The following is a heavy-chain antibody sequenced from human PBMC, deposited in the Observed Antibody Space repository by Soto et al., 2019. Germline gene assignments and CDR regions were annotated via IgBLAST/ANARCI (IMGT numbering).Heavy chain of an antibody. V-gene: IGHV1-18*01. Sequence: ASVKVSCKASGYTFASYAINWMRRAPGQGLEWMGWISAYNGNTNYAQKLQGRVTMTTDTSTSTAYMELRSLRSDDTAVYYCARDPPPPDYWGQGTLVTVSS. CDR1: GYTFASYA. J-gene: IGHJ4*02. CDR2: ISAYNGNT. CDR3: ARDPPPPDY.